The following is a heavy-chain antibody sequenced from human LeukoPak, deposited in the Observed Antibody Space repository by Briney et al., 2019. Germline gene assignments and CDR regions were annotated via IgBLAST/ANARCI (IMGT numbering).Heavy chain of an antibody. CDR2: ISSSGSTI. Sequence: PGGSLRLSCAASGFTFSSYEMNWVRQAPGKGLEWVSYISSSGSTIYYADFVKGRFTISRDNSKNTLYLQMNSLRAEDTAVYYCAKIAETSGIYGQGYDYWGQGTLVTVSS. V-gene: IGHV3-48*03. D-gene: IGHD1-26*01. CDR1: GFTFSSYE. J-gene: IGHJ4*02. CDR3: AKIAETSGIYGQGYDY.